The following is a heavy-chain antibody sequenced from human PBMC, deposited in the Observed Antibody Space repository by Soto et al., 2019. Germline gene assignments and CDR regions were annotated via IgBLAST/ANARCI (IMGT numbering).Heavy chain of an antibody. CDR3: ASSPCGGDCYSFVQGTYYHYGMDV. Sequence: SETLSLTCTVSGGSISSYYWSWIRQPPGKGLEWIGYIYYSGSTNYNPSLKSRVTISVDTSKNQFSLKLSSVTAADTAVYYCASSPCGGDCYSFVQGTYYHYGMDVWGQGTTVTVSS. CDR2: IYYSGST. J-gene: IGHJ6*02. V-gene: IGHV4-59*01. D-gene: IGHD2-21*02. CDR1: GGSISSYY.